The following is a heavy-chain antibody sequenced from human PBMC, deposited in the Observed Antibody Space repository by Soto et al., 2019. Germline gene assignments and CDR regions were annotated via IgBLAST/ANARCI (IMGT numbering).Heavy chain of an antibody. Sequence: GGSLRLSCAASGFTFSSYGMHWVRQAPGKGLEWVAVISYDGSNKYYADSVKGRFTISRDNSKNTLYLQMNSLRAEDTAVYYCAKDIDWFDPWGQGTLVTVSS. CDR1: GFTFSSYG. CDR3: AKDIDWFDP. V-gene: IGHV3-30*18. CDR2: ISYDGSNK. D-gene: IGHD3-16*02. J-gene: IGHJ5*02.